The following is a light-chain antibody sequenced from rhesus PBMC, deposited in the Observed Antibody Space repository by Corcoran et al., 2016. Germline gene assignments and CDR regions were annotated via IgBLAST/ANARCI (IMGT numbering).Light chain of an antibody. J-gene: IGKJ3*01. Sequence: DIQMSQSPSSLSASVGDKVTITCRASQDISNALAWYQQKPGKVPNILIYAASSLESGVPSRFSGSRSGTDFTLTINSLQPEDFATYYCQQGYSTPFTFGPGTKLDIK. CDR2: AAS. V-gene: IGKV1-33*02. CDR1: QDISNA. CDR3: QQGYSTPFT.